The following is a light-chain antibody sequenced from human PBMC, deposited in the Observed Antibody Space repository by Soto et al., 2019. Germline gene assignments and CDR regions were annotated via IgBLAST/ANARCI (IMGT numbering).Light chain of an antibody. J-gene: IGLJ1*01. Sequence: QSVLTQPPSASGSPGQSVTISCTGTSSDVGGYNYVSWYQQHPGKAPKLMIYEVSKRPSGVPDRFSGSKSGNTASLTVSGLQAEDEADYYCSSYAGSKIYVFGTGTKVTV. CDR1: SSDVGGYNY. CDR2: EVS. CDR3: SSYAGSKIYV. V-gene: IGLV2-8*01.